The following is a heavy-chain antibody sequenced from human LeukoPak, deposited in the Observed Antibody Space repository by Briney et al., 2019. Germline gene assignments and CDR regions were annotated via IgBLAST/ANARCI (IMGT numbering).Heavy chain of an antibody. CDR3: AITGSHNGDRLDF. CDR2: IYPGDSDT. V-gene: IGHV5-51*01. D-gene: IGHD1-20*01. CDR1: GYSFTSYW. Sequence: GESLKISCKGSGYSFTSYWIGWVRQMPGKGLDWMGSIYPGDSDTRYRPSFQGQVTISADKSISTAYLQWSSLKASDTAMYYCAITGSHNGDRLDFWGRGTLVSVSS. J-gene: IGHJ4*02.